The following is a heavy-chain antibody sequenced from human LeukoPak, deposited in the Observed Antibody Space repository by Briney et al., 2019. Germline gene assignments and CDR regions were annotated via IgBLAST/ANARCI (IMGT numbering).Heavy chain of an antibody. V-gene: IGHV3-7*01. J-gene: IGHJ4*02. Sequence: GGSLRLSCAASGFTFSSYWMSWVRQAPGKGLEWVANIKEDGSETYYVDSVKGRFTISRDNAKNSLYLQMYSLSVEDTAVYYCAKEDCGGDCRSYYFDYWGQGTLVTVSS. CDR3: AKEDCGGDCRSYYFDY. CDR1: GFTFSSYW. D-gene: IGHD2-21*01. CDR2: IKEDGSET.